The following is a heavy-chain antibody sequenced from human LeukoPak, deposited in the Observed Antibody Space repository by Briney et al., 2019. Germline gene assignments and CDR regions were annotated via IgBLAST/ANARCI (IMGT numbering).Heavy chain of an antibody. CDR1: GGSFSGYY. CDR2: INHSGST. Sequence: PSETLSLTCAVYGGSFSGYYWSWIRQPPGKGLEWIGEINHSGSTNYNPSLKSRVTISVDTSKNQFSLKLSSVTAADTAVYYCARNGAGARLLGRGGFDPWGQGTLVTVSS. CDR3: ARNGAGARLLGRGGFDP. J-gene: IGHJ5*02. V-gene: IGHV4-34*01. D-gene: IGHD1-1*01.